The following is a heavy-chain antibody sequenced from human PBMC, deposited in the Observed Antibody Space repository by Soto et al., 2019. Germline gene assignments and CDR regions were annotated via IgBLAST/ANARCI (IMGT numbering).Heavy chain of an antibody. J-gene: IGHJ4*02. D-gene: IGHD1-1*01. CDR3: AREKVGTTFFDN. Sequence: SETLSLTCSVAGFAISRGYYWSWVRQPPGKGLEWIGSIYPSVSSYHNPSLETRVRLSIDTSKHQFTLNLTSVTAADTALYYCAREKVGTTFFDNWGQGIQVTVSS. V-gene: IGHV4-38-2*02. CDR2: IYPSVSS. CDR1: GFAISRGYY.